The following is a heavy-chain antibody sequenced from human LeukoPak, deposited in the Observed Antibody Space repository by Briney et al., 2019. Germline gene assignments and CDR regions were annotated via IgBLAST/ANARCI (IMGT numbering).Heavy chain of an antibody. D-gene: IGHD6-13*01. CDR2: ISAYNGNT. J-gene: IGHJ3*02. V-gene: IGHV1-18*01. CDR3: ATHSSSSWYFDAFDI. Sequence: ASVKVSCKASGYTFTSYGISWVRQAPGQGLEWMGWISAYNGNTNYAQKLQGRVTMTTDTSTSTAYMELRSLRSDDTAVYYCATHSSSSWYFDAFDIWGHGTMVTVSS. CDR1: GYTFTSYG.